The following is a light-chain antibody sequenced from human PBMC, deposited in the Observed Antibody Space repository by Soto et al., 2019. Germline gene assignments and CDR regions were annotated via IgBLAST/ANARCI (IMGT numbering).Light chain of an antibody. V-gene: IGKV3-20*01. CDR3: QQYGSSPPRT. CDR1: QSLSNDF. CDR2: GAS. J-gene: IGKJ1*01. Sequence: EIVLTQSPATLSLSPGERATLSCRASQSLSNDFLAWYQQKPGQAPRLLIYGASTRATDVPDRFSGSGSGADFTLTISRLEPEDFAVYYCQQYGSSPPRTFGQGTKVDIK.